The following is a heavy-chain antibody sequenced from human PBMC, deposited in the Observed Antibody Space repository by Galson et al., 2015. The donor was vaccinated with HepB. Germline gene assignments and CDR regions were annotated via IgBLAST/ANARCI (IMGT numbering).Heavy chain of an antibody. CDR3: ARRGRCGGDCYLYYFDY. J-gene: IGHJ4*02. CDR1: GFTFSSYG. V-gene: IGHV3-33*01. CDR2: AFYDGSNK. Sequence: SLRLSCAASGFTFSSYGMHWVRQAPGKGLEWVAVAFYDGSNKYYADSVKGRFTISRDNSKNTLYLQMNSLRAEDTAVYYCARRGRCGGDCYLYYFDYWGQGTLVTVSS. D-gene: IGHD2-21*01.